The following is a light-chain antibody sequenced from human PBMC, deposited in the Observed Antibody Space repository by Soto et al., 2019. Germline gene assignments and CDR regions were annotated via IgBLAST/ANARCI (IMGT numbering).Light chain of an antibody. V-gene: IGKV1-8*01. J-gene: IGKJ4*01. Sequence: AIRMTQSPSSFSASTGDRLTITCRASQGISSYLAWYQQKPGKAPKLLIYAASTLQSGVPSRFSGGGSGKDFTLTIGCLQYEDVATYYCQQYYSYPRTFGGGTKVDIK. CDR2: AAS. CDR1: QGISSY. CDR3: QQYYSYPRT.